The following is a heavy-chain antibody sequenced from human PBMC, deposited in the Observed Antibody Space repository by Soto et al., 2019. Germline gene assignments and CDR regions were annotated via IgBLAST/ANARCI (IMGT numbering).Heavy chain of an antibody. CDR2: ISYDGSNE. CDR3: AKDTYFYDTCPYYIFDY. J-gene: IGHJ4*02. V-gene: IGHV3-30*18. D-gene: IGHD3-22*01. Sequence: GGSLRLACAASGFAFSSYGIHWVRQAPGKGLEWVAGISYDGSNEHYTDSVKGRFTISRDNSKNTLYLQMNSLRAEDTAVYYCAKDTYFYDTCPYYIFDYWGQGTLVTVS. CDR1: GFAFSSYG.